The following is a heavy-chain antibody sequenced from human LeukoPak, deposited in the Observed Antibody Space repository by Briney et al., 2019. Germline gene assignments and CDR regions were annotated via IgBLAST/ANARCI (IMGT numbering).Heavy chain of an antibody. CDR2: ISSSGSTI. J-gene: IGHJ4*02. Sequence: PGGSLRLSCAASGFTFSSYEMNWVRQAPGKGLEWVSYISSSGSTIYYADSVKGRFTISRDNAKNSLYLQMNSLRAEDTAVYYCARDFWADSDGYNLPFDYWGQGTLVTVSS. CDR1: GFTFSSYE. V-gene: IGHV3-48*03. D-gene: IGHD5-24*01. CDR3: ARDFWADSDGYNLPFDY.